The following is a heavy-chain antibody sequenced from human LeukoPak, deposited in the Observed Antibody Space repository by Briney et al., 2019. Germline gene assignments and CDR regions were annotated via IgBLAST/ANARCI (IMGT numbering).Heavy chain of an antibody. D-gene: IGHD2-15*01. V-gene: IGHV3-23*01. CDR3: AKDSLIVYVPV. Sequence: GGLRLSCVAAGFPSISYAMTWVRQAAGQGLEWVSDIIGSGDRMYYADSAKGGFTISRDNSKNTLSLHMNSLRADDTAVYYCAKDSLIVYVPVWGQGTLVTVSS. CDR2: IIGSGDRM. J-gene: IGHJ4*02. CDR1: GFPSISYA.